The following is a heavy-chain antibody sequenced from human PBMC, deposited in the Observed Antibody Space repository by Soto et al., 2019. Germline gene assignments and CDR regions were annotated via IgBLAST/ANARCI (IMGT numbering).Heavy chain of an antibody. CDR2: IYPGDSDT. CDR1: GYSFTSYW. D-gene: IGHD3-9*01. Sequence: PGESLKISCKGSGYSFTSYWIGWVRQMPGKGLEWMGIIYPGDSDTRYSPSFQGQVTISADKSISTAYLQWSSLKASDTAMYYCARRSYDILTSGDYYYYMDVWGKGTTVTVSS. V-gene: IGHV5-51*01. J-gene: IGHJ6*03. CDR3: ARRSYDILTSGDYYYYMDV.